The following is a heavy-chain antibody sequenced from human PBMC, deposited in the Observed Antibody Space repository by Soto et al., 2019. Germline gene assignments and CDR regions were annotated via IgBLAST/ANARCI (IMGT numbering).Heavy chain of an antibody. CDR1: GFTFSSYG. CDR3: AKDPTYYDFWSGYYVGGDY. J-gene: IGHJ4*02. Sequence: QVQLVESGGGVVQPGRSLRLSCAASGFTFSSYGMHWVRQAPGKGLEWVAVISYDGSNKYYADSVKGRFTISRENSKNTLYLQMNSLRAEDTAVYYCAKDPTYYDFWSGYYVGGDYWGQGTLVTVSS. D-gene: IGHD3-3*01. V-gene: IGHV3-30*18. CDR2: ISYDGSNK.